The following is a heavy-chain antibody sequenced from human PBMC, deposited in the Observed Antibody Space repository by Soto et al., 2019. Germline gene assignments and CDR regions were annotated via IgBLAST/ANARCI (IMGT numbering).Heavy chain of an antibody. CDR3: ASLGMTTVTTVVG. J-gene: IGHJ4*02. CDR1: GFTFSGYE. CDR2: IWYDGSNK. D-gene: IGHD4-17*01. Sequence: PGGSLRLSCTASGFTFSGYEMNWVRQAPGKGLEWVAVIWYDGSNKYYADSVKGRFTISRDNSKNTLYLQMNSLRAEDTAVYYCASLGMTTVTTVVGWGQGTLVTVSS. V-gene: IGHV3-33*08.